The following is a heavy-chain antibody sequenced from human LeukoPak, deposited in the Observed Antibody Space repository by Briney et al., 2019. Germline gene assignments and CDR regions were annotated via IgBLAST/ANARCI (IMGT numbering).Heavy chain of an antibody. V-gene: IGHV1-69*13. CDR1: GGTFSSYA. D-gene: IGHD3-22*01. J-gene: IGHJ4*02. CDR2: IIPIFGTA. Sequence: SVKVSCKASGGTFSSYAISWVRQAPGQGLEWMGGIIPIFGTANYAQKFQGRVTITADESTSTAYMELSSLRSEDTAVYYCARPYYYDSSGYYDYWGQGTLVTVSS. CDR3: ARPYYYDSSGYYDY.